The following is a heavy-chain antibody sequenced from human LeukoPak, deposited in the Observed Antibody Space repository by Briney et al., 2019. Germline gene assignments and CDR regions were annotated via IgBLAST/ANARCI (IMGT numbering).Heavy chain of an antibody. V-gene: IGHV3-53*01. CDR1: VGSINSGNW. J-gene: IGHJ5*02. D-gene: IGHD6-19*01. CDR3: AKEGGSSGRAGWFDP. CDR2: IDGSGRST. Sequence: PSETLSLTCGVSVGSINSGNWWTWVRQAPGKGLEWVSGIDGSGRSTYYADSVKGRYTISRDNSKITLYLQMNSLRVDDTAMYYCAKEGGSSGRAGWFDPWGQGTLVTVSS.